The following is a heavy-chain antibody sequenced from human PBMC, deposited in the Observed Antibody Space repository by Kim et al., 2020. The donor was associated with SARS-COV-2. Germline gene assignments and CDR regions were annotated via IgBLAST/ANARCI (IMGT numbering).Heavy chain of an antibody. CDR3: AKPLYYYDSSGYSYYFDY. V-gene: IGHV3-30*02. D-gene: IGHD3-22*01. J-gene: IGHJ4*02. Sequence: KGRLTISRDNSKNTLYLQMNSLRAEDTAVYYCAKPLYYYDSSGYSYYFDYWGQGTLVTVSS.